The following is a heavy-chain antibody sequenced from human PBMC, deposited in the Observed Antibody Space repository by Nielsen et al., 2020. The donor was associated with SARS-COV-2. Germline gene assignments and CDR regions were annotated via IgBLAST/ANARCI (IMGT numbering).Heavy chain of an antibody. Sequence: SETLSLTCTVSGGSISSSSYYWGWIRQPPGKGLEWIGSIYYSGSTYYNPSLKSRVTISVDTSKNQFSLKLSSVTAADTAVYYCARHPLGAYMIVVVRHAFDIWSQGTMVTVSS. CDR1: GGSISSSSYY. J-gene: IGHJ3*02. CDR2: IYYSGST. CDR3: ARHPLGAYMIVVVRHAFDI. V-gene: IGHV4-39*01. D-gene: IGHD3-22*01.